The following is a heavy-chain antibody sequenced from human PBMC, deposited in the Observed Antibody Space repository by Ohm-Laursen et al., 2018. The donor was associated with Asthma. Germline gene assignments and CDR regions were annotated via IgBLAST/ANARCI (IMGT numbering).Heavy chain of an antibody. D-gene: IGHD1-1*01. J-gene: IGHJ6*02. Sequence: ASVKVSCKASGFTFTSSAVQWVRQARGQRLEWIEWIVVGSGNTNYAQKFQERVTITRDMSTSTAYMELSSLRSEDTAVYYCAASRTDYYGMDVWGQGTTVTVSS. V-gene: IGHV1-58*01. CDR1: GFTFTSSA. CDR2: IVVGSGNT. CDR3: AASRTDYYGMDV.